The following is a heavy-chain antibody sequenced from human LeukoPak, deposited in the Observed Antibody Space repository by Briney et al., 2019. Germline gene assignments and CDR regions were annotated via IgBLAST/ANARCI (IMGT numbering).Heavy chain of an antibody. V-gene: IGHV3-23*01. J-gene: IGHJ4*02. CDR3: AKEAYYDSSGPLDY. D-gene: IGHD3-22*01. CDR1: GFTFSSYA. Sequence: GGSLRLSCAASGFTFSSYAMAWVRQAPGKGLEWVSGIVGSGDNTFYADSVKGRFTISRDNSKNTLYLQMNSLRAEDTAVYYCAKEAYYDSSGPLDYWGQGTLVTVSS. CDR2: IVGSGDNT.